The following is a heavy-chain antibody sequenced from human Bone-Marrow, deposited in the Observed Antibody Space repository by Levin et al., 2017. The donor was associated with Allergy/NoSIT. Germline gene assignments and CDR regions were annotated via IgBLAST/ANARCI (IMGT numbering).Heavy chain of an antibody. V-gene: IGHV3-30-3*01. CDR2: ISSDGGTK. J-gene: IGHJ4*02. Sequence: HSGGSLRLSCTASGFAFTAYAIHWFRQAPGKGLEWVAVISSDGGTKYYTDSVKGRFSISRDNSKNTVYLQMNSLKTEDTAVYFCARVSVVLTGYVTSPDYWGLGTLVTVSS. CDR1: GFAFTAYA. CDR3: ARVSVVLTGYVTSPDY. D-gene: IGHD3-9*01.